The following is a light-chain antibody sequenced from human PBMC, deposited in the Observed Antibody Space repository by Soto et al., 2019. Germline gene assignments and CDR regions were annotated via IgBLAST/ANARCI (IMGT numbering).Light chain of an antibody. CDR1: QSISSW. CDR2: DAS. J-gene: IGKJ1*01. V-gene: IGKV1-5*01. CDR3: QQYETFSGT. Sequence: DIQMTQSPSTLSASVGDRVTITCRASQSISSWLAWYQQKLGRAPRLLIYDASSLESGVPSRFSGSGYGTEFTLTISSLQPDDFATYYCQQYETFSGTFGPGTKVDNK.